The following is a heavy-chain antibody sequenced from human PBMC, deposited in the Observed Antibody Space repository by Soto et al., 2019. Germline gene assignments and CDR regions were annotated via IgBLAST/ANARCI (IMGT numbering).Heavy chain of an antibody. CDR2: ISGSGGST. CDR3: AKGSHDSSGYYPDFDD. Sequence: PGGSLRLSCAASGFTFSSYAMSWVRQAPGKGLEWVSAISGSGGSTYYADSVKGRFTISRDNSKNTLYLQMNSLRAEDTAVYYCAKGSHDSSGYYPDFDDWGQGTRVTVSS. V-gene: IGHV3-23*01. D-gene: IGHD3-22*01. CDR1: GFTFSSYA. J-gene: IGHJ4*02.